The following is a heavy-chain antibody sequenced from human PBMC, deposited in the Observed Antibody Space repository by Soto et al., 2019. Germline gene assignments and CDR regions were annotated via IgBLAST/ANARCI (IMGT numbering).Heavy chain of an antibody. D-gene: IGHD4-17*01. CDR1: GFTFGDYA. CDR2: IRSKAYGGTT. V-gene: IGHV3-49*04. Sequence: PGGSLRLSCTASGFTFGDYAMSWVRQAPGKGLEWVGFIRSKAYGGTTEYAASVKGRFTISRDDSKSIAYLQMNSLKTEDTAVYYCTRDFTVTTRGWFDPWGQGTLVTVSS. CDR3: TRDFTVTTRGWFDP. J-gene: IGHJ5*02.